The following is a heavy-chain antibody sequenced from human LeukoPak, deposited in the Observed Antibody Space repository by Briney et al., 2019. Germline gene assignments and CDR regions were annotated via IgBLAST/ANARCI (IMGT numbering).Heavy chain of an antibody. Sequence: ETLSLTCPVSVGSISNPGYYWGWVRQPPGKGLEWIGSVYYSGDSYKNPSLQSRLTVSIDTSKNQFSLQLSSVTAADTAVYFCARPGLQRFDFWGPGILVIVSS. J-gene: IGHJ4*02. D-gene: IGHD2-2*01. CDR1: VGSISNPGYY. CDR3: ARPGLQRFDF. V-gene: IGHV4-39*01. CDR2: VYYSGDS.